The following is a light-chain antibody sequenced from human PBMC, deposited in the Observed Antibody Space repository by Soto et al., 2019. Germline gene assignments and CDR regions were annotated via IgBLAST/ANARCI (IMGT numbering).Light chain of an antibody. CDR3: QQSYSTPLVT. CDR1: QSISNY. Sequence: DIQMTQSPSSLSASVGDRVTITCRASQSISNYLNWYQQKPGKVPKLLIYAASSLQSGVPSRFSGSGYGTDFTLTISSLXPEDFASYYCQQSYSTPLVTFGQGTRLEIK. CDR2: AAS. J-gene: IGKJ5*01. V-gene: IGKV1-39*01.